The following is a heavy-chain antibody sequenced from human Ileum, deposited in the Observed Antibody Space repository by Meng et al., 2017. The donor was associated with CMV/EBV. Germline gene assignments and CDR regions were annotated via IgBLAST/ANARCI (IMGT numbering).Heavy chain of an antibody. D-gene: IGHD3-10*01. CDR2: ISAYNGNT. J-gene: IGHJ4*02. V-gene: IGHV1-45*02. CDR1: GYTFTYRY. Sequence: MQLVQSGAEVKKTGYSVKVSCKASGYTFTYRYLHWVRQAPGQALEWMRWISAYNGNTNYAQKLQGRVTMTTDTSTSTAYMELRSLRSDDTAVYYCARDRGSLDYWGQGTLVTVSS. CDR3: ARDRGSLDY.